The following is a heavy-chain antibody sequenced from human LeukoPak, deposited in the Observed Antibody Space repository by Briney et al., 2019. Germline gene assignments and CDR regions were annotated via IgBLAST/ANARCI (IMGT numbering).Heavy chain of an antibody. V-gene: IGHV3-74*01. CDR2: VNPDGRST. CDR1: GFMFSSYW. Sequence: PGGSLRLSCAASGFMFSSYWMHWVRQAPGKGLVWVSRVNPDGRSTSHADSVKGRFTMSRDKARDTLYLQMNSLRAEDTAVYYCARGPLSGGAIQFDYWGQGTLVTVSS. D-gene: IGHD2-21*01. J-gene: IGHJ4*02. CDR3: ARGPLSGGAIQFDY.